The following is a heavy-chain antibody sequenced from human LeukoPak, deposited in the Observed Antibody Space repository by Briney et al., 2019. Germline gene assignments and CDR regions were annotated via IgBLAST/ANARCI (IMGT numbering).Heavy chain of an antibody. J-gene: IGHJ1*01. CDR3: AKDMGIQLWVFHH. D-gene: IGHD5-18*01. Sequence: GESLKISCAASGFSFDDFAMHWVRQAPGQGLEWVSLISADGGNTYYADSVKGRFTISRDNSKNSLYLQMNSLRTEDTAFYFCAKDMGIQLWVFHHWGQGTLVTVSS. CDR2: ISADGGNT. V-gene: IGHV3-43*02. CDR1: GFSFDDFA.